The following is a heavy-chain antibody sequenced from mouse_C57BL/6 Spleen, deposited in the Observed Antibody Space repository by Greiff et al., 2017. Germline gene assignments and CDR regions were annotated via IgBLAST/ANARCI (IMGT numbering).Heavy chain of an antibody. CDR1: GYTFTSYW. CDR2: INPSNGGT. J-gene: IGHJ3*01. Sequence: QVQLQQPGTELVKPGASVKLSCKASGYTFTSYWMHWVKQRPGQGLEWIGYINPSNGGTNYNEKFKSKATLTVDKSSSTAYMQLSSLTSEDSAVYYCARVAYDYAAWFAYWGQGTLVTVSA. V-gene: IGHV1-53*01. CDR3: ARVAYDYAAWFAY. D-gene: IGHD2-4*01.